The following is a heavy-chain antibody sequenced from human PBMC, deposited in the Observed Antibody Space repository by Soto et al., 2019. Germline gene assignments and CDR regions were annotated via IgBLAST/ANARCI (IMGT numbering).Heavy chain of an antibody. V-gene: IGHV3-7*01. CDR3: ARDSSGWYGDAFDI. Sequence: PGGSLRLSCAASGFTFSSYWMSWVRQAPGEGLEWVANIKQDGSEKYYVDSVKGRFTISRDNAKNSLYLQMNSLRAEDTAVYYCARDSSGWYGDAFDIWGQGTMVTVSS. J-gene: IGHJ3*02. CDR1: GFTFSSYW. D-gene: IGHD6-19*01. CDR2: IKQDGSEK.